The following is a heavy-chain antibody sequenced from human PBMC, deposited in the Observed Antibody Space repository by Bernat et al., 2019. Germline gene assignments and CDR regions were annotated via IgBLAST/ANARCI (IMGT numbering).Heavy chain of an antibody. Sequence: QVQLVQSGAEVKKPGASVKVSCKASGYTFTSYGISWVRQAPRQGLEWMGWISDYNGNTNYAQKLQGRVTMTTDTTTSTAYMELRSLRSNDTAVYCCARVYYYDSSGYSDDYWGQGTLVTDSS. J-gene: IGHJ4*02. V-gene: IGHV1-18*01. CDR2: ISDYNGNT. D-gene: IGHD3-22*01. CDR1: GYTFTSYG. CDR3: ARVYYYDSSGYSDDY.